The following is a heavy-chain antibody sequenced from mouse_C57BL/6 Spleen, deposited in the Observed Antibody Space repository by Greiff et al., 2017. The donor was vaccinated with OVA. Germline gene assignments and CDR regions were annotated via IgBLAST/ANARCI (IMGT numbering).Heavy chain of an antibody. V-gene: IGHV1-61*01. J-gene: IGHJ3*01. D-gene: IGHD2-1*01. CDR2: IYPSDSET. CDR1: GYTFNSYW. Sequence: QVQLQQPGAELVRPGSSVKLSCKASGYTFNSYWMDWVKQRPGQGLEWIGNIYPSDSETHYNQKFKDKATLTVDKSSSTAYMQLSSLTSEDSAVYYCARHGTTKGEFAYWGQGTLVTVSA. CDR3: ARHGTTKGEFAY.